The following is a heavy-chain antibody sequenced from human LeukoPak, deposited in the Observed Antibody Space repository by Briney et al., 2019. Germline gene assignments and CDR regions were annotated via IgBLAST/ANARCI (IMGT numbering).Heavy chain of an antibody. CDR1: GGTFSSYA. CDR2: IIPIFGTA. D-gene: IGHD2-15*01. Sequence: ASVKVSCKASGGTFSSYANSWVRQAPGQVLEWMGGIIPIFGTANYAQKFQGRVTITADESTSTAYMELSSLRSEDTAVYYCARDSTYSPALFDYWGQGTLVTVSS. CDR3: ARDSTYSPALFDY. V-gene: IGHV1-69*13. J-gene: IGHJ4*02.